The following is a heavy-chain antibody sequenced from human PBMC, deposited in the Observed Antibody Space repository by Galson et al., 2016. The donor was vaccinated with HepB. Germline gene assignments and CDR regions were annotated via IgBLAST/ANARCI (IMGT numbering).Heavy chain of an antibody. D-gene: IGHD3-10*01. Sequence: SLRLSCAASGFAVSSNYMSWVRQAPGKGLEWVSVIYSGGDTYYADSVEGRFTISRDSSKDTLYLQMNSLRAEDTAVYYCARGGSWAGYWGQGTLVTVSS. CDR1: GFAVSSNY. CDR2: IYSGGDT. CDR3: ARGGSWAGY. V-gene: IGHV3-53*01. J-gene: IGHJ4*02.